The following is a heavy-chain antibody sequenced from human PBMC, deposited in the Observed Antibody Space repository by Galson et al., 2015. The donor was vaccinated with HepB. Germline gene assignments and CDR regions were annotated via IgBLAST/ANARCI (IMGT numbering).Heavy chain of an antibody. V-gene: IGHV5-10-1*01. J-gene: IGHJ6*03. CDR3: ARLGIVVVPAAHYYYYYMDV. CDR1: GYSFTSYW. D-gene: IGHD2-2*01. Sequence: QSGAEVKKPGESLRISCKGSGYSFTSYWISWVRQMPGEGLEWMGRIDPSDSYTNYSPSFQGHVTISADKSISTAYLQWSSLKASDTAMYYCARLGIVVVPAAHYYYYYMDVWGKGTTVTVSS. CDR2: IDPSDSYT.